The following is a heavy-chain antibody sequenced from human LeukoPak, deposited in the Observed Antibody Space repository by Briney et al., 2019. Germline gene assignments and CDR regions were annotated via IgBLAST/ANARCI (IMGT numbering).Heavy chain of an antibody. Sequence: SETLSLTCTVSGSSMSSSPYYWGWIRQPPGKGPEWIGSIYYTGSTYCNPSLKSRVTMSVDTSRNQFSLKVTSVTAADTAVYYCARGSSSLWRFDPWGQGTLVTVSS. CDR3: ARGSSSLWRFDP. V-gene: IGHV4-39*01. CDR1: GSSMSSSPYY. CDR2: IYYTGST. D-gene: IGHD6-13*01. J-gene: IGHJ5*02.